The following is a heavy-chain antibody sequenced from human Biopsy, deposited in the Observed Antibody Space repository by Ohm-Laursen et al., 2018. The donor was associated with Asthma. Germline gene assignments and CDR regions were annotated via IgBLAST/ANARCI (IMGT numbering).Heavy chain of an antibody. CDR2: VSSDGHNK. J-gene: IGHJ3*02. D-gene: IGHD4-17*01. CDR3: ARQSGQGYGDRSAFDT. CDR1: GFVFSQCG. Sequence: SLRLSCTASGFVFSQCGMHWVRQGPGKGLEWVALVSSDGHNKYYEDSVKGRLSISRDNSRNRLYLEINRLTVEDSAVYFCARQSGQGYGDRSAFDTWGQGTKVAVSS. V-gene: IGHV3-30*03.